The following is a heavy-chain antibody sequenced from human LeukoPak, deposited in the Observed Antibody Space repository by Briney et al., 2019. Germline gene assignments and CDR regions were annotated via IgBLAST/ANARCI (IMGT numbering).Heavy chain of an antibody. CDR3: ARCGAGWFDP. Sequence: PSETLSLTCAVYGGSFSGYYWSWIRQPPGKGLEWIGEINHSGSTNYNPSLKSRVTISVDTSKNQFSLKLSSVTAADTAVYYCARCGAGWFDPWGQGTLVTVSS. CDR2: INHSGST. J-gene: IGHJ5*02. V-gene: IGHV4-34*01. CDR1: GGSFSGYY. D-gene: IGHD6-19*01.